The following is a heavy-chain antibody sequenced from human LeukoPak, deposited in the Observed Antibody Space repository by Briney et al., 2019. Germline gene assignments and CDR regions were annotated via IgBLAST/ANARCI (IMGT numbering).Heavy chain of an antibody. CDR1: GFTFGRSW. CDR2: IKEDGSET. CDR3: ARGERNLIVVPAAIDH. V-gene: IGHV3-7*01. Sequence: GGSLRLSCAASGFTFGRSWMDWVRQAPGKGLEWVANIKEDGSETYYVDSAKGRFTVSRDNAKSSLYLQMNTLRVEDTAVYYCARGERNLIVVPAAIDHWGQGTLVTVSS. D-gene: IGHD2-2*01. J-gene: IGHJ4*02.